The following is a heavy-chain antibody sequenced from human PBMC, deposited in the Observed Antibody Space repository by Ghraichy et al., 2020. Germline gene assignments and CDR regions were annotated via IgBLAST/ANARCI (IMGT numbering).Heavy chain of an antibody. D-gene: IGHD5-24*01. V-gene: IGHV3-48*03. Sequence: GGSLRLSCAASGFTFSTYDMNWVRQSPGKGPEWVSYISRSDDSMYYADSVKGRFTVSRDNADNSLYLHMNSLRVEDTAIYFCARGRDASTWYDHWGQGTLVTVSS. CDR1: GFTFSTYD. J-gene: IGHJ5*02. CDR2: ISRSDDSM. CDR3: ARGRDASTWYDH.